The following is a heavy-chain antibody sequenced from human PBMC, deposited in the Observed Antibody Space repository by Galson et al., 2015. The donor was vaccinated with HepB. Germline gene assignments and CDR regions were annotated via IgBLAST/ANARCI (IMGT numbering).Heavy chain of an antibody. CDR2: IYSGGST. CDR1: GFTVSSDY. V-gene: IGHV3-53*01. D-gene: IGHD6-19*01. CDR3: ARGSSGWYGNFDY. J-gene: IGHJ4*02. Sequence: SLRLSCAASGFTVSSDYISWVRQAPGKGLEWVSVIYSGGSTYYADSVKGRFTISRDNSKNTLYLQMNSLRAEDTAVYYCARGSSGWYGNFDYWGQGTLVTVSS.